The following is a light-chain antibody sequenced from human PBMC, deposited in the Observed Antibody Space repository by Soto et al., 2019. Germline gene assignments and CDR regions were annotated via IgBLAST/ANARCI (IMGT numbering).Light chain of an antibody. CDR3: QQYDNWPPAYT. CDR1: QSVGIN. V-gene: IGKV3-15*01. Sequence: EIVVAQSPATLSVSPGERATLSCWASQSVGINLAWYQQKPGQAPRLLIYDASTRATGIPDRFRGSGSGTDFTLTISSLQSEDFAVYFCQQYDNWPPAYTFGQATKLEIK. J-gene: IGKJ2*01. CDR2: DAS.